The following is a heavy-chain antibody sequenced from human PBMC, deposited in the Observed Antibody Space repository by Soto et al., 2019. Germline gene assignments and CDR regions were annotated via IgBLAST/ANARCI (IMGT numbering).Heavy chain of an antibody. CDR1: GGSFSSGGYY. V-gene: IGHV4-31*03. D-gene: IGHD2-8*02. J-gene: IGHJ4*02. CDR3: ARATSFSGHHGY. CDR2: IYYSGST. Sequence: QLQLQESGPGLVKPSQTLSLACTVSGGSFSSGGYYWSRIRQLPGKGLEWIGYIYYSGSTYYNPSLKSRFTISLDTSTNQFSLKLSSVTAADTAVYYCARATSFSGHHGYWGQGTLVTVSS.